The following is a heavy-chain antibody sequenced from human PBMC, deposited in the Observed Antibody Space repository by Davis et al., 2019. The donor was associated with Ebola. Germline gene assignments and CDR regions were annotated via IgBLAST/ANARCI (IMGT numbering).Heavy chain of an antibody. CDR1: GFAVSSNH. V-gene: IGHV3-53*01. D-gene: IGHD3-10*01. Sequence: GGSLRLSCAASGFAVSSNHMSWVRQAPGKGLKWVSGIYAGGGTYYADSVKGRFTISRDNSKNTLFLQINSLRAEDTAVYYCATSSYRFGELLSYFFDYWGQGTLVTVSS. CDR3: ATSSYRFGELLSYFFDY. CDR2: IYAGGGT. J-gene: IGHJ4*02.